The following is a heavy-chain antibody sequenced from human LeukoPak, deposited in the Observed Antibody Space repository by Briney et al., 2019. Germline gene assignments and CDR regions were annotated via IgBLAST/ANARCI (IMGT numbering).Heavy chain of an antibody. CDR1: GFTFSIYA. J-gene: IGHJ4*02. D-gene: IGHD5-24*01. V-gene: IGHV3-23*01. CDR2: VGGSGDNT. CDR3: ARNRDGYNSFDF. Sequence: PGGSLRLSCAASGFTFSIYAMSWVRQGPGKGLEWVSAVGGSGDNTYYADSVKGQFTISRDHSRNTLYLQMNSLRVEDTAMYYCARNRDGYNSFDFWGQGILVTVSS.